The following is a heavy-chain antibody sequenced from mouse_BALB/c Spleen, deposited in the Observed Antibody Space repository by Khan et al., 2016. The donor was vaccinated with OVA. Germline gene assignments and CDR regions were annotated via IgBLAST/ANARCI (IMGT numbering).Heavy chain of an antibody. V-gene: IGHV1-7*01. Sequence: QVRLQQSGAELAKPGASVKMSCKASGYTFTTYWMHWVKQRPRQGLEWIGYINPTSGYTDYNDKFKDRATLSADKSSSTAYMQLNSLTSEDSAVYYCTRDRIDYWGQGTTLTVSS. CDR2: INPTSGYT. J-gene: IGHJ2*01. CDR1: GYTFTTYW. CDR3: TRDRIDY.